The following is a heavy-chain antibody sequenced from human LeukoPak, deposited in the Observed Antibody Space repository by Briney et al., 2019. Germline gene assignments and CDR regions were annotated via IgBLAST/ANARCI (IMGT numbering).Heavy chain of an antibody. Sequence: PSETLSLTCTVSGGSISSYYWSWIRQPPGKGLEWIGYIYYSGGTNYNPSLKSRVTISIDTSKNQFSLKLSSVTAADTAVYYCARERGQWLVSYYYYMGVWGKGTTVTISS. V-gene: IGHV4-59*12. CDR1: GGSISSYY. D-gene: IGHD6-19*01. CDR3: ARERGQWLVSYYYYMGV. J-gene: IGHJ6*03. CDR2: IYYSGGT.